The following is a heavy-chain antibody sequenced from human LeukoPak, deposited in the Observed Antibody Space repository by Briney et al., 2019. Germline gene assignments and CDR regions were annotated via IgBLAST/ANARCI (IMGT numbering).Heavy chain of an antibody. CDR1: GGSISSSSYY. J-gene: IGHJ4*02. V-gene: IGHV4-39*01. Sequence: PSETLSLTCTVSGGSISSSSYYWGWIRQPPGKGLEWIGSIYYSGSTYYNPSLKSRVTISVDTSKNQFSLKLSSVTAAGTAVYYCARHLVELLWFGESSYYFDYWGQGTLVTVSS. D-gene: IGHD3-10*01. CDR3: ARHLVELLWFGESSYYFDY. CDR2: IYYSGST.